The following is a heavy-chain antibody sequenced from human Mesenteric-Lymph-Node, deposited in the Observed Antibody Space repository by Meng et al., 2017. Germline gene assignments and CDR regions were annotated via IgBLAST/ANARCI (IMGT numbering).Heavy chain of an antibody. CDR2: ILTDGSTG. D-gene: IGHD1-26*01. CDR1: GFSFSNYW. J-gene: IGHJ6*02. Sequence: GESLKISCAASGFSFSNYWMHWVRQAPGKGLVWVSRILTDGSTGNYADSVKGRFTISRDNAKNSLYLQMNSLRAEDTAVYYCARDGVVGATTAHYYYYYGMDVWGQGTTVTVSS. V-gene: IGHV3-74*01. CDR3: ARDGVVGATTAHYYYYYGMDV.